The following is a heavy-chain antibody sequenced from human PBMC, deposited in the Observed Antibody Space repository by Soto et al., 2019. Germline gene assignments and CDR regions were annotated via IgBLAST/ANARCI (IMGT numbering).Heavy chain of an antibody. J-gene: IGHJ6*02. Sequence: ASETLSLTCTVSGDSISSADYYWSWIRQTPGKGLEWIGHIFYSGTTYYNPSLKRRLTISVDTSKNHFPLMLTSVTAADTALYYCASDLWVEPELYYYGIDVWGQGTTVTVSS. CDR2: IFYSGTT. D-gene: IGHD1-1*01. CDR1: GDSISSADYY. CDR3: ASDLWVEPELYYYGIDV. V-gene: IGHV4-30-4*01.